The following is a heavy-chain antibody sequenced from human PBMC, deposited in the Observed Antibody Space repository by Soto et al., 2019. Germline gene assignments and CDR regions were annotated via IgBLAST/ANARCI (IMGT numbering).Heavy chain of an antibody. CDR1: GFTFDTYG. D-gene: IGHD1-1*01. CDR3: ARVTPGNNLYYFSGLDF. Sequence: RGSLRLSCVASGFTFDTYGIHWVRQAPGKGLQWVALISYEGSNTYYADSVRGRFTISRDNSKNTLYLQMNTLRPEDTGLYYCARVTPGNNLYYFSGLDFWGQGTSVTVSS. J-gene: IGHJ6*02. V-gene: IGHV3-30-3*01. CDR2: ISYEGSNT.